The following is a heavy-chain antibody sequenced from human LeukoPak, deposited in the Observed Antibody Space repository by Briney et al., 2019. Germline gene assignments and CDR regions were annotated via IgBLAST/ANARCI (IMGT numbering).Heavy chain of an antibody. CDR2: IIPIFGTA. V-gene: IGHV1-69*05. CDR3: ASGVLRTNAFDI. D-gene: IGHD2/OR15-2a*01. CDR1: GGTFSSYA. J-gene: IGHJ3*02. Sequence: ASVKVSCKASGGTFSSYAISWVRQAPGQGLEWMGRIIPIFGTANYAQKFQGRVTITTDESTSTAYMELSSLRSEDTVVYYCASGVLRTNAFDIWGQGTMVTVS.